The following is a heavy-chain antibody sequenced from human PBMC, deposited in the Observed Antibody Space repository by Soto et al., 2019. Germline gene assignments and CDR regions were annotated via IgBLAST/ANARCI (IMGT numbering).Heavy chain of an antibody. J-gene: IGHJ4*02. D-gene: IGHD1-26*01. V-gene: IGHV3-30*03. CDR2: ISYDGTKK. CDR3: AAHSGNYWNNFAV. CDR1: GFTFSTYG. Sequence: GGSMRLSCAASGFTFSTYGMHWVRQAPGKGLEWVALISYDGTKKYYGDSVKGRFTISRDNPKNTLYLQMNSLRAEDTAVYYCAAHSGNYWNNFAVCGLGTLVTVS.